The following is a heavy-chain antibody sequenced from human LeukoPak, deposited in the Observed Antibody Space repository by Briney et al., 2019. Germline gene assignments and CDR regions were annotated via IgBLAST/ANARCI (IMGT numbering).Heavy chain of an antibody. D-gene: IGHD6-6*01. V-gene: IGHV5-51*01. CDR3: ASSSSSNDYYYYYGMDV. J-gene: IGHJ6*02. CDR1: GYSFTSYW. CDR2: IYPGDSDT. Sequence: GESLKISCKGSGYSFTSYWIGWVRQMPGKGLEWMGIIYPGDSDTRYSPSFQGQVTISADKSISTAYLQWSSLKASDTAMYYCASSSSSNDYYYYYGMDVWGQGTTVTVSS.